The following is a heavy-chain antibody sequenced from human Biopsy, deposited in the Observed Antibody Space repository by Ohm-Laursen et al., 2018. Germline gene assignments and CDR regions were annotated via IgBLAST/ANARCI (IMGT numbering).Heavy chain of an antibody. CDR1: GGSISGYH. J-gene: IGHJ4*02. CDR2: ISYTGGI. Sequence: TLSLTCIVSGGSISGYHWSWIRKSPGKGLEWLAYISYTGGITSNPSLNGRATMSLDTSKNQFSLRLIYVAAAGTAVYYCARMPHFDYWGQGILVTVSS. V-gene: IGHV4-59*01. D-gene: IGHD2-2*01. CDR3: ARMPHFDY.